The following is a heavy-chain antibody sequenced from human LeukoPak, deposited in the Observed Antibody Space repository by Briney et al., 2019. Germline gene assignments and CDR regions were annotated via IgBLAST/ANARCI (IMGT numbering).Heavy chain of an antibody. CDR1: GGSINDYY. V-gene: IGHV4-59*01. D-gene: IGHD3-10*01. J-gene: IGHJ4*02. CDR3: ARGDYNGGNRYFDY. CDR2: IYYSGST. Sequence: PSETLSLTCAVSGGSINDYYWSWIRQPPGKGLEWIGYIYYSGSTNYNPSLKSRVTISLDTSKNQFSLKLNSVTAADTAVYYCARGDYNGGNRYFDYWGQGALVTVSP.